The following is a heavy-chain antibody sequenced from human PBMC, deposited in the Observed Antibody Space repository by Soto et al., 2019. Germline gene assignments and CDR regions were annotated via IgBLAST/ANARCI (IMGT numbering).Heavy chain of an antibody. J-gene: IGHJ4*01. D-gene: IGHD3-10*01. CDR2: IKLDAIEK. V-gene: IGHV3-7*01. CDR1: GFPFVYYW. CDR3: ARDSAYGSGTSVNHYLEY. Sequence: GWSLRRSCASCGFPFVYYWISWVRHSPWKGLEWLATIKLDAIEKKYVDSVKGRFTLSRDNAKKSLYLQMDSLRAEDTAVYYSARDSAYGSGTSVNHYLEYWGNRNLLAFSS.